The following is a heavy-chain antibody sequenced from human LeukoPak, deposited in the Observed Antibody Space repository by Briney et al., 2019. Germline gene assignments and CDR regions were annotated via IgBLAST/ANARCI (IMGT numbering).Heavy chain of an antibody. D-gene: IGHD2-15*01. Sequence: GGSLRLSGAASGFTFSSYSMNWVRQAPGKGLEWVSSISNSSSYIYYADSVKGRFTISRDNAKNSLYLQMDSPRAEDTAVYYCARDFPSGYCSGGSCYSVGFDYWGQGTLVTVSS. CDR2: ISNSSSYI. CDR3: ARDFPSGYCSGGSCYSVGFDY. CDR1: GFTFSSYS. J-gene: IGHJ4*02. V-gene: IGHV3-21*01.